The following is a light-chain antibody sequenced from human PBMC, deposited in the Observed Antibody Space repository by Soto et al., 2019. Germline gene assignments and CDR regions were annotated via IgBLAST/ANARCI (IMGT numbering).Light chain of an antibody. J-gene: IGLJ7*01. Sequence: QSVLTQPPSASGTPGQRVTISCSGSSSNIGSNTVNWYQQLPGTAPKLLIYTNDQRPSGVSDRFSGSKSGTSASLAISGLQFEDEADYHCSSWDDNLDAEVFGAGTQLTVL. CDR3: SSWDDNLDAEV. V-gene: IGLV1-44*01. CDR2: TND. CDR1: SSNIGSNT.